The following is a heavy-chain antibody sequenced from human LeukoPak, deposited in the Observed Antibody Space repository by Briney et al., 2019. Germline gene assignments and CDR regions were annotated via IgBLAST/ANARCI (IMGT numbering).Heavy chain of an antibody. V-gene: IGHV3-49*04. CDR3: ARGPIQLWIHNAMDV. CDR1: GFTFGDHA. Sequence: GRSPRLSSTGSGFTFGDHAMSWVRQAPGKGLEWVGFIRSKAYRGTIEYAASVKGRFTISRDDSASIAYLQMNSLKIEDTAVYYCARGPIQLWIHNAMDVWGQGTTVTVSS. J-gene: IGHJ6*02. D-gene: IGHD1-1*01. CDR2: IRSKAYRGTI.